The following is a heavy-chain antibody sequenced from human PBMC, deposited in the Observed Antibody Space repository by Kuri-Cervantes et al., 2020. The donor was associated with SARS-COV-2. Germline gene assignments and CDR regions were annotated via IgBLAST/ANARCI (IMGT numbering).Heavy chain of an antibody. J-gene: IGHJ4*02. Sequence: ETLSLTCAASGFTFSSYSTNWVRQAPGKGLEWVSSISSSSSYIYYADSVRGRFTISRDNAKNSLYLQMNSLRAEDTAVYYCAIGRGVRGVPLGQFDYWGQGTLVTVSS. CDR1: GFTFSSYS. V-gene: IGHV3-21*01. D-gene: IGHD3-10*01. CDR3: AIGRGVRGVPLGQFDY. CDR2: ISSSSSYI.